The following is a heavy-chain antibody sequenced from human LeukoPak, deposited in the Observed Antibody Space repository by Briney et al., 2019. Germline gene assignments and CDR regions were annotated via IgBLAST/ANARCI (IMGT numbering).Heavy chain of an antibody. V-gene: IGHV4-34*01. CDR1: GGSFSGYY. Sequence: SETLSLTCAVYGGSFSGYYWSWIRQPPGKGLECIGEINHSGSTNYNPSLKSRVTISVDTSKNQVSLKLSSVTAADTALYYCARRASGSYPDYFDFWGQGTLVTVSS. CDR2: INHSGST. J-gene: IGHJ4*02. CDR3: ARRASGSYPDYFDF. D-gene: IGHD1-26*01.